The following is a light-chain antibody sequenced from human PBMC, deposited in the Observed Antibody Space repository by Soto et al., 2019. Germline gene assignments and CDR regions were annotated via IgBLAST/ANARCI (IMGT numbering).Light chain of an antibody. V-gene: IGKV1-5*01. J-gene: IGKJ1*01. CDR2: DAS. CDR1: QSISDS. Sequence: DIQMTQSPSTLSASVGDRVTITCRASQSISDSLAWYQQKPGKAPDLLISDASSLERGVPSRFSGSGSGTEFTLTISSLQTDDFATYYCQQYNGFSRTFGRGTKVEV. CDR3: QQYNGFSRT.